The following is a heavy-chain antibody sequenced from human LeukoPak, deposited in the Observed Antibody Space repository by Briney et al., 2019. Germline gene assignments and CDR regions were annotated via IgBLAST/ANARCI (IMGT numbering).Heavy chain of an antibody. CDR3: AREDRRDGYNFDY. J-gene: IGHJ4*02. CDR2: ISSSGSTM. Sequence: PGGSLRLSCAASGFTFSDYEMIWVRQTPGKGLEWISYISSSGSTMYYAESVKGRFTISRDSAENSPYLQMSSLRAEDTAVYYCAREDRRDGYNFDYWGQGTLVTVSS. V-gene: IGHV3-48*03. D-gene: IGHD5-24*01. CDR1: GFTFSDYE.